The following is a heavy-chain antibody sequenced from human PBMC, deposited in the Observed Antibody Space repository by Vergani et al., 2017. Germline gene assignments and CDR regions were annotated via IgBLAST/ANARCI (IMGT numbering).Heavy chain of an antibody. CDR3: AIDGVIYGIDIYSSTYYVDP. Sequence: EVHLEESGGGSVQRGGSLRLSCVVSGITSRDYYMRWVRQAPGKGLEWVANINQDGSEKNYVESVKGRFTVSRDNAQRSLYLQMNGLRDDYTAVYYCAIDGVIYGIDIYSSTYYVDPWGKGTPVTVAS. D-gene: IGHD3-16*01. V-gene: IGHV3-7*01. CDR1: GITSRDYY. CDR2: INQDGSEK. J-gene: IGHJ5*01.